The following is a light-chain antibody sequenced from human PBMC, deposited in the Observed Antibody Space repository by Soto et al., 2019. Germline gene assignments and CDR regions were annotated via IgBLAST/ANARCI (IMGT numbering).Light chain of an antibody. CDR3: SSYTSSSALNV. V-gene: IGLV2-14*01. CDR2: DVS. Sequence: LTQPASVYGSPGRSITISCTGTSSDVGGYNYVSWYQQHPGKAPKLMIYDVSNRPSGVSNRFSGSKSGNTASLTISGLQAEDEADYYCSSYTSSSALNVFGTGTRSPS. CDR1: SSDVGGYNY. J-gene: IGLJ1*01.